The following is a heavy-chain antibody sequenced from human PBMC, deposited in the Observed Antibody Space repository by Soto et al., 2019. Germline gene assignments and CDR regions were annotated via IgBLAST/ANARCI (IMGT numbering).Heavy chain of an antibody. Sequence: GGSLRLSCVISGFTFSDHEMNWARQAPGKGPEWVSRISASGGTTSYADSVKGRFTISRDNARDSLYLHMNNLRAEDTAIYYCARDRSLIFAVPPYGMDVWGQGTKVTVSS. CDR1: GFTFSDHE. CDR3: ARDRSLIFAVPPYGMDV. V-gene: IGHV3-48*03. CDR2: ISASGGTT. D-gene: IGHD3-3*01. J-gene: IGHJ6*02.